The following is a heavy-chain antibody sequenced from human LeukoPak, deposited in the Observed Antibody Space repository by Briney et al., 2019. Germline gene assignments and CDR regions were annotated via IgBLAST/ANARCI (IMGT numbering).Heavy chain of an antibody. CDR1: GFTFSSYAMH. V-gene: IGHV4-39*01. Sequence: GSLRLSCAASGFTFSSYAMHWVRQPPGKGLEWIGSIYYSGSTYYNPSLKSRVTISVDTSKNQFSLKLSSVTAADTAVYYCARQIYGRLALIGDYYYGMDVWGQGTTVTVSS. J-gene: IGHJ6*02. CDR2: IYYSGST. CDR3: ARQIYGRLALIGDYYYGMDV. D-gene: IGHD2/OR15-2a*01.